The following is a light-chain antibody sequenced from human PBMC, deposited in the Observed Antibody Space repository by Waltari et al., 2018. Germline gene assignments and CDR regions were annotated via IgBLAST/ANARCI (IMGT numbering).Light chain of an antibody. J-gene: IGLJ1*01. CDR1: SNDVGAYNY. CDR2: EVT. V-gene: IGLV2-8*01. Sequence: QSALTQPPSASGSPGQSVTISCTGTSNDVGAYNYVSWYQQHPGKAPKLMIYEVTKRHSGVPDRFSGSKSGNPASLTVSGLQAEDDADYYCNSYAGSNNNVFGTGTKVTVL. CDR3: NSYAGSNNNV.